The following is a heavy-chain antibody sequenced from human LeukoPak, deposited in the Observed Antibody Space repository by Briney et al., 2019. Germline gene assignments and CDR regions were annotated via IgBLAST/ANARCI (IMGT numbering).Heavy chain of an antibody. CDR2: IIPILGIA. CDR1: GGTFSSYA. CDR3: ARVGLMGVMVPAANDAFDI. V-gene: IGHV1-69*04. Sequence: ASVKVSCKASGGTFSSYAICWVRQAPGQGLEWMGRIIPILGIANYAQKFQGRVTITADKSTSTAYMELSSLRSEDTAVYYCARVGLMGVMVPAANDAFDIWGQGTTVTVSS. D-gene: IGHD2-2*01. J-gene: IGHJ3*02.